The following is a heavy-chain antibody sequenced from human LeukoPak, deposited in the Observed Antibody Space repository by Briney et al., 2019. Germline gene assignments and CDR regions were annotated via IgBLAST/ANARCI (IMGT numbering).Heavy chain of an antibody. CDR1: GFTFDEYT. D-gene: IGHD2-15*01. CDR2: ISWDGFGT. CDR3: AKARAQCCSDSCFYYHGMDV. Sequence: GGSLRLSCVASGFTFDEYTMHWVRHVPEKGLEWVSLISWDGFGTYYGDSVRGRFTISRDNSKNSLYLQMNSLKTEDTALYYCAKARAQCCSDSCFYYHGMDVWGQGTTVIVSS. V-gene: IGHV3-43*01. J-gene: IGHJ6*02.